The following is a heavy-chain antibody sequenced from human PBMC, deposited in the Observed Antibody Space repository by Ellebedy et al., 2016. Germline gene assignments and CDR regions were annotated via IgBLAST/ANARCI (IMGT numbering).Heavy chain of an antibody. CDR3: ARQDGYCSSTSCNGWFDP. CDR2: IYPGNSDT. Sequence: GESLKISXKGFGYRFTNYWIDWVRQMPEKGLEWMGMIYPGNSDTRYNPSFQGQVTISVDKSINTAYLQWSSLKASDTAMYYCARQDGYCSSTSCNGWFDPWGQGTLVTVSS. V-gene: IGHV5-51*01. J-gene: IGHJ5*02. D-gene: IGHD2-2*01. CDR1: GYRFTNYW.